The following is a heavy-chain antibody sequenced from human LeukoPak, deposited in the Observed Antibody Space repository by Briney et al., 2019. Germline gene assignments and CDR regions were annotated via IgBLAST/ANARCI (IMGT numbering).Heavy chain of an antibody. CDR3: ARHGDDYGVDY. Sequence: SETLSLTCAVYGGSFSGYYWSWIRQPPGKGLEWIGEVNYRGSTNYNPSLKSRVTISVDTSKNQFSLKLSSVTAAHTAVYYCARHGDDYGVDYWGQGTLVTVSS. D-gene: IGHD4-17*01. J-gene: IGHJ4*02. V-gene: IGHV4-34*01. CDR2: VNYRGST. CDR1: GGSFSGYY.